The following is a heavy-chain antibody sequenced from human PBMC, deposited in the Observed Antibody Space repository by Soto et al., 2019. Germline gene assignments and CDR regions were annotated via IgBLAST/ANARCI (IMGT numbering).Heavy chain of an antibody. V-gene: IGHV4-34*01. D-gene: IGHD3-10*01. CDR1: GGSFSGYY. CDR3: ARVGYGSEWSGSDY. Sequence: SETLSLTCAVYGGSFSGYYWSWIRQPPGKGLEWIGEINHSGSTNYNPSLKSRVTISVDTSKNQFSLKLSSVTAADTAVYYCARVGYGSEWSGSDYWGQGTLVTVSS. J-gene: IGHJ4*02. CDR2: INHSGST.